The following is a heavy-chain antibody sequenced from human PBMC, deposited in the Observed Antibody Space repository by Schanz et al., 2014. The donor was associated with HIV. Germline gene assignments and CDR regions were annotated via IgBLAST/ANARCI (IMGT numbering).Heavy chain of an antibody. Sequence: QAQLVQSGAEVKKPGASVKVSCKASGYTFTGYYMHWVRQAPGQGLEWMGWINPSSGGTNYAQKFQGRVTMTRDTSISTAYMELRRLRSDDTAVYYCARDQNVISMVRGVMGGVDYWGQGTLVTVSS. CDR3: ARDQNVISMVRGVMGGVDY. J-gene: IGHJ4*02. V-gene: IGHV1-2*02. D-gene: IGHD3-10*01. CDR1: GYTFTGYY. CDR2: INPSSGGT.